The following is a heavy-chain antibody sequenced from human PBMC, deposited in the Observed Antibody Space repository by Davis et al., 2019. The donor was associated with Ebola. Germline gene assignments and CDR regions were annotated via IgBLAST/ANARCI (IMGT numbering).Heavy chain of an antibody. Sequence: GESLKISCQGSGYSFTSYWISWVRQMPGKGLEWMGRIDPSDSYTNYSPSFQGHVTISADKSISTAYLQWSSLKASDTAMYYCAREDYYDSKLHIWGQGTMVTVSS. V-gene: IGHV5-10-1*01. J-gene: IGHJ3*02. CDR1: GYSFTSYW. D-gene: IGHD3-22*01. CDR2: IDPSDSYT. CDR3: AREDYYDSKLHI.